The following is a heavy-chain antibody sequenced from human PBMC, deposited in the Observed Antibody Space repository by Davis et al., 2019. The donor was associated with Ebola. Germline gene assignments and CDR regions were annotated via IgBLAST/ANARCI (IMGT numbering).Heavy chain of an antibody. D-gene: IGHD5-12*01. CDR2: SIPIFGTA. CDR3: ARAEYSGYDWLGMDV. Sequence: AASVKVSCKASGYTFTSYDINWVRQAPGQGLEWMGGSIPIFGTANYAQKFQGRVTITADESTSTAYMELSSLRSEDTAVYYCARAEYSGYDWLGMDVWGQGTTVTVSS. CDR1: GYTFTSYD. J-gene: IGHJ6*02. V-gene: IGHV1-69*13.